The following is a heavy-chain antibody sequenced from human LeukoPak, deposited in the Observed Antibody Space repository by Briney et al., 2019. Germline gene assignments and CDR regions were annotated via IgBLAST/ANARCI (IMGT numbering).Heavy chain of an antibody. CDR2: IIPIFGTA. J-gene: IGHJ5*02. D-gene: IGHD3-3*01. Sequence: ASVKVSCKASGGTFSSYAISWVRQAPGQGLEWMGGIIPIFGTANYVQKFQGRVTITADESTSTAYMELSSLRSEDTAVYYCARATQYYDFWSGYSNWFDPWGQGTLVTVSS. V-gene: IGHV1-69*13. CDR3: ARATQYYDFWSGYSNWFDP. CDR1: GGTFSSYA.